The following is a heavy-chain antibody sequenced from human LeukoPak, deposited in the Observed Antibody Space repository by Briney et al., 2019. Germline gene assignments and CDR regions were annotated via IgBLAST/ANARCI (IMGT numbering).Heavy chain of an antibody. CDR1: GFTFSPYS. CDR3: TRTGYSSSWPYDY. V-gene: IGHV3-53*01. Sequence: GGSLRLSCAASGFTFSPYSMNWVRQAPGKGLEWVSVIYSGGSTYYADSVKGRFTISRDNSKNTLYLQMNSLKTEDTAVYYCTRTGYSSSWPYDYWGQGTLVTVSS. CDR2: IYSGGST. J-gene: IGHJ4*02. D-gene: IGHD6-13*01.